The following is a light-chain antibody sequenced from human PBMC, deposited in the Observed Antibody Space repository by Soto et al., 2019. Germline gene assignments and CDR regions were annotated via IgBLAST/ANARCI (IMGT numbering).Light chain of an antibody. CDR2: SAS. V-gene: IGKV1-9*01. CDR1: QDISSY. J-gene: IGKJ4*01. Sequence: DIQLTQSPSFLSASVGDRVTITCRATQDISSYLAWYQQKPGKAPNLLIHSASTLRGGVSSRFGGSGSGTEFTLTISSLLPEDLATYYCQQGNSYPLTFGGGTKVEIK. CDR3: QQGNSYPLT.